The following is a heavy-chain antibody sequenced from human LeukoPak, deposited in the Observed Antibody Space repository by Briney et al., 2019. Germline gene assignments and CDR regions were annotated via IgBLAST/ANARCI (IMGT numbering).Heavy chain of an antibody. Sequence: PGGSLRLSCAASGFTFSSYEMNWVRQAPGKGLEWVSYISSSGSTIYYADSVKGRFTISRDNAKNSLYLQMNSLRAEDTAVYYCAREGYYYDSSGSPFFWGQGTLVTVSS. J-gene: IGHJ4*02. D-gene: IGHD3-22*01. V-gene: IGHV3-48*03. CDR3: AREGYYYDSSGSPFF. CDR2: ISSSGSTI. CDR1: GFTFSSYE.